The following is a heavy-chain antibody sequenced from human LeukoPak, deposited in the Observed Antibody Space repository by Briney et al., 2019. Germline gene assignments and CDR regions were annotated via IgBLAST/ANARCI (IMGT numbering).Heavy chain of an antibody. CDR2: INHSGST. Sequence: SETLSLTCAVYGGSFSGYYWSWIRQPPGKGLEWIGEINHSGSTNYNPSLKSRVTISVDTSKNQFSLKLSSVTAADTAVYYCAREYYYDSSGYSDAFDIWGQGTMVTVSS. V-gene: IGHV4-34*01. CDR3: AREYYYDSSGYSDAFDI. D-gene: IGHD3-22*01. J-gene: IGHJ3*02. CDR1: GGSFSGYY.